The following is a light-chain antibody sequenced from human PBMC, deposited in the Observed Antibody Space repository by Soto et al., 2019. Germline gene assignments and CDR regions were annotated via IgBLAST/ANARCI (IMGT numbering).Light chain of an antibody. CDR1: RSDVGSHNL. Sequence: QSALTKPASVSGSPGQSITLSCTGTRSDVGSHNLVSWYQQHPGQAPKLMIYEVSKRPLGVSTRFSASKSGNTASLTISGLHSEDEADYYCCSYGGSRAVFGGGTQLTVL. CDR2: EVS. V-gene: IGLV2-23*02. J-gene: IGLJ7*01. CDR3: CSYGGSRAV.